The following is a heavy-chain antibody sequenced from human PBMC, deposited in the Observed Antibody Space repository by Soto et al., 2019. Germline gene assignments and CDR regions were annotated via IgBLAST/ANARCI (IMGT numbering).Heavy chain of an antibody. J-gene: IGHJ4*02. Sequence: EVQLLESGGGLVQPGGSLRLSCAASVFTFSSYAMSWVRQAPGKGLEWVSAISGSGGSTYYADSVKGRFTISRDNSKNTLYLQMNRLRAEDTAVYYCAKGYFDWLLLFDYWGQGSLVTVSS. D-gene: IGHD3-9*01. V-gene: IGHV3-23*01. CDR3: AKGYFDWLLLFDY. CDR2: ISGSGGST. CDR1: VFTFSSYA.